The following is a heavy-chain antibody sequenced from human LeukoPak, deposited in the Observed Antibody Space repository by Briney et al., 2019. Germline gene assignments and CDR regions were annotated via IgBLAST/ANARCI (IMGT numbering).Heavy chain of an antibody. CDR3: ARARARIAAAGTNWFDP. J-gene: IGHJ5*02. V-gene: IGHV1-8*01. D-gene: IGHD6-13*01. CDR2: PNSGTT. Sequence: PNSGTTGYAQKFQGRVTMTRNTSISTAYMALSSLRSEDTAVYYCARARARIAAAGTNWFDPWGQGTLVTVSS.